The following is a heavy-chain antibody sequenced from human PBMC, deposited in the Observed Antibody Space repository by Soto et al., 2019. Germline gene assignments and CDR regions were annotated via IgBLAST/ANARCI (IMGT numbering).Heavy chain of an antibody. V-gene: IGHV3-66*01. CDR1: GFTVSTKY. CDR2: IYSGGST. J-gene: IGHJ4*02. CDR3: ARDPWAADY. D-gene: IGHD3-16*01. Sequence: EVQVVESGGGLVQPGGSLRLSCAASGFTVSTKYMCWVRQAPGKGLEWVSVIYSGGSTFYADSVRGRFTISRDNSKNTVNLQMNSLRAEDTAVYYCARDPWAADYWGQGTLVTVSS.